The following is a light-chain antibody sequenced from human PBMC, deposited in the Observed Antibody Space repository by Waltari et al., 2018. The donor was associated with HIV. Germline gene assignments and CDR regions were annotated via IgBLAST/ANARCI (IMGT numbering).Light chain of an antibody. CDR2: AAS. Sequence: DIQMTQSPSFLSASVGDRVTITCRASQSIGSNVNWYQQKPGKAPELLIYAASNLQIRVPSRFSGSGSGTDFTLTITSLQPEDFAIYHCHQSYSNPPTFGQGTKVEIK. CDR3: HQSYSNPPT. V-gene: IGKV1-39*01. CDR1: QSIGSN. J-gene: IGKJ1*01.